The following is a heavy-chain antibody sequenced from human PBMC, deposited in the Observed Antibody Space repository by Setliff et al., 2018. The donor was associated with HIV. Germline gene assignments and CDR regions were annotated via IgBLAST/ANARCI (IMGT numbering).Heavy chain of an antibody. D-gene: IGHD2-15*01. CDR2: ISYDGSNK. CDR1: GFTFSSYA. Sequence: QPGGSLRLSCAASGFTFSSYAMHWVRQAPGKGLEWVAVISYDGSNKYYADSVKGRFTISRDNSKNTLYLQMNSLRAEDTAVYYCARDRTCSGGSCYGTWGQGTMVTVSS. CDR3: ARDRTCSGGSCYGT. V-gene: IGHV3-30*14. J-gene: IGHJ5*02.